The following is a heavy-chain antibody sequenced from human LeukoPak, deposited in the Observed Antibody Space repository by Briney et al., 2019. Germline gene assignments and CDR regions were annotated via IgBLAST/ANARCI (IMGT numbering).Heavy chain of an antibody. V-gene: IGHV1-69*13. D-gene: IGHD3-9*01. CDR2: IIPIFGTA. CDR3: ARDHQYDILTGYYV. J-gene: IGHJ4*02. Sequence: GASVTVSCKASGGTFSSYAISWVRQAPGQGLEWMGGIIPIFGTANYAQKFQGRVTITADESTSTAYTELSSLRSEDTAVYYCARDHQYDILTGYYVWGQGTLVTVSS. CDR1: GGTFSSYA.